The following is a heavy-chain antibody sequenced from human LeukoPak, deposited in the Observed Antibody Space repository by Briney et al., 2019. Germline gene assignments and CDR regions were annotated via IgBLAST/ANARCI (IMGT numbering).Heavy chain of an antibody. D-gene: IGHD4-11*01. Sequence: PGGSLRLSCAASGFIFSSYEMNWVHQAPGKGLEWVSYISNSGSTIYYADSVKGRFTISRDNAKNSLYLQMNSLRAEDTAVYYCARGGYSNANKFYYYGMDVWGQGTTVTV. V-gene: IGHV3-48*03. J-gene: IGHJ6*02. CDR1: GFIFSSYE. CDR2: ISNSGSTI. CDR3: ARGGYSNANKFYYYGMDV.